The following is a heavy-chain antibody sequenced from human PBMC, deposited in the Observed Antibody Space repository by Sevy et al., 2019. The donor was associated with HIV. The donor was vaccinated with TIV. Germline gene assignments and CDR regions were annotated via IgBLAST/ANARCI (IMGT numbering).Heavy chain of an antibody. CDR3: AKFGDYYDSGGYYWYFHF. Sequence: GGSLRLSCAASGFIFSDYAMSWVRQAPGKGLEWVSSISGGDDSTYYADSVKGRFTVSRDNSKNTLYLQMNTLRAEDTALYYCAKFGDYYDSGGYYWYFHFWGRGTLVTVSS. CDR1: GFIFSDYA. V-gene: IGHV3-23*01. D-gene: IGHD3-22*01. J-gene: IGHJ2*01. CDR2: ISGGDDST.